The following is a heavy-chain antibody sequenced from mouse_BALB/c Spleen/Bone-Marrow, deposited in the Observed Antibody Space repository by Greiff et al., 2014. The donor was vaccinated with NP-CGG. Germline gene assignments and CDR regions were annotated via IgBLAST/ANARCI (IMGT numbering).Heavy chain of an antibody. D-gene: IGHD1-1*01. V-gene: IGHV3-1*02. CDR3: ARIYYGSSYDY. CDR2: IHYSGST. J-gene: IGHJ2*01. CDR1: GYSITSGYS. Sequence: DVQLQESGPDLVKPSLSLSLTCTVTGYSITSGYSWHWIRQLPGNKLEWMGYIHYSGSTNYNPSLKSRISITRDTSKNQFFLQLNSVTTEDTATYYCARIYYGSSYDYWGQGTTLTVSS.